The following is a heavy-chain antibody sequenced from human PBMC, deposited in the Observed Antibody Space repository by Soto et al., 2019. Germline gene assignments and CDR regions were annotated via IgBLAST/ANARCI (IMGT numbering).Heavy chain of an antibody. Sequence: QVQLVESGGGVVQPGRSLRLSCAASGFTFSSYGMHWVRQAPGKGLEWVAVIWYDGSNKYYADSVKGRFTISRDNSKYTLYLQMNSLRAEDTAVYYCARIMCGGDCYDFDYWGQGTLVTVSS. CDR2: IWYDGSNK. CDR3: ARIMCGGDCYDFDY. D-gene: IGHD2-21*02. V-gene: IGHV3-33*01. J-gene: IGHJ4*02. CDR1: GFTFSSYG.